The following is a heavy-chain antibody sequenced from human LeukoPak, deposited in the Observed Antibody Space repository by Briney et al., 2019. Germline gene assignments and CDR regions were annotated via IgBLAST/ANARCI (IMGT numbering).Heavy chain of an antibody. D-gene: IGHD5-12*01. V-gene: IGHV3-15*01. CDR1: GFTFTNAW. CDR2: IKSETVGGTT. Sequence: GGSLRLSCAASGFTFTNAWMTWVRQAPGKGLEWVGRIKSETVGGTTDYAAPVKGRFIISRDDSENTLYLQMNSLIIADTAVYYCTTCGYSGYDSNYWGQGTLVTVSS. CDR3: TTCGYSGYDSNY. J-gene: IGHJ4*02.